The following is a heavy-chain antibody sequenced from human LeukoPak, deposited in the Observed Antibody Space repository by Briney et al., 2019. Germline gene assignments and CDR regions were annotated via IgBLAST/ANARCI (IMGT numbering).Heavy chain of an antibody. Sequence: SETLSLTCTVSGVSISSSSYYWGWIRQPPGKGLEWIGSIYYSGSTYYNPSLKSRVTISVDTSKNQLSLKLSSVTAADTAVYYCARPYYYDSRIDPWGQGILVTVSS. D-gene: IGHD3-22*01. CDR3: ARPYYYDSRIDP. CDR2: IYYSGST. J-gene: IGHJ5*02. CDR1: GVSISSSSYY. V-gene: IGHV4-39*01.